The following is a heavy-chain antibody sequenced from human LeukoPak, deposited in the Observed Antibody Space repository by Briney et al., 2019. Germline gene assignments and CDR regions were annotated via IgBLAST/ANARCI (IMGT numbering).Heavy chain of an antibody. J-gene: IGHJ5*02. CDR2: ISSSSSTI. V-gene: IGHV3-48*04. CDR3: ARNRCSGGSCYLNWFDP. D-gene: IGHD2-15*01. CDR1: GFTFSSYS. Sequence: PGGPLRLSCAASGFTFSSYSMNWVCQAPGKGLEWVSYISSSSSTIYYADSVKGRFTISRDNAKNSLYLQMNSLRAEDTAVYYCARNRCSGGSCYLNWFDPWGQGTLVTVSS.